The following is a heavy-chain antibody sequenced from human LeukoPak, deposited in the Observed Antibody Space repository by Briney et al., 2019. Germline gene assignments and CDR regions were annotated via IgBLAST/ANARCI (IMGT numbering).Heavy chain of an antibody. V-gene: IGHV4-39*07. CDR1: GGSISSSSYY. J-gene: IGHJ4*02. CDR2: IYYSGST. D-gene: IGHD4-17*01. Sequence: SETLSLTCTVSGGSISSSSYYWGWIRQPPGKGLEWIGSIYYSGSTYYNPSLKSRVTISVDTSKNQFSLKLSAVIAADTAVYYCAREGDYGDSTTDYWGQGTLVTVSS. CDR3: AREGDYGDSTTDY.